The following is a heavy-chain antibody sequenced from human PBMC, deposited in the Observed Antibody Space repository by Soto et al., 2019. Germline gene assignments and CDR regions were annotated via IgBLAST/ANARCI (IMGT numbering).Heavy chain of an antibody. V-gene: IGHV4-30-2*01. CDR3: ATYYDSSGYSPGRYFDY. D-gene: IGHD3-22*01. J-gene: IGHJ4*02. Sequence: SETLSLTCAVSGGSISSGGYSWSWIRQPPGKGLEWIGYIYHSGSTYYNPSLKSRVTISVDRSKNQFSLKLSSVTAADTAVYYCATYYDSSGYSPGRYFDYWGQGTLVTVSS. CDR2: IYHSGST. CDR1: GGSISSGGYS.